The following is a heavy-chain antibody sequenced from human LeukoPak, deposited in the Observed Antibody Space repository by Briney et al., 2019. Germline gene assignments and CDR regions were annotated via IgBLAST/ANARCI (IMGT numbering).Heavy chain of an antibody. CDR1: GGSISSGGYY. CDR2: IYHSGST. Sequence: SETLSLTCTVSGGSISSGGYYWSWIRQPRGKGLEWIGYIYHSGSTYYNPSLKSRVTISVDTSKNQFSLKLSSVTAADTAVYYCARHIKDTAACDIWGQGTLVTVSS. D-gene: IGHD5-18*01. J-gene: IGHJ4*02. CDR3: ARHIKDTAACDI. V-gene: IGHV4-30-2*01.